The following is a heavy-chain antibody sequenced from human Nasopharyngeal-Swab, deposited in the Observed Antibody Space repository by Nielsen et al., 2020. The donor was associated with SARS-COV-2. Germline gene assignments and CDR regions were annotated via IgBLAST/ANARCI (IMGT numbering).Heavy chain of an antibody. V-gene: IGHV1-3*01. J-gene: IGHJ3*02. CDR2: INAGNGNT. CDR1: GYTFTSYA. Sequence: ASVKVSCKASGYTFTSYAMHWVRQAPGQRLEWMGWINAGNGNTKYSQKFQGRVTITRDTSASTAYMELSSLRSEDTAVYYCARLEVVTTAFDIWGQGTMVTVSS. D-gene: IGHD4-23*01. CDR3: ARLEVVTTAFDI.